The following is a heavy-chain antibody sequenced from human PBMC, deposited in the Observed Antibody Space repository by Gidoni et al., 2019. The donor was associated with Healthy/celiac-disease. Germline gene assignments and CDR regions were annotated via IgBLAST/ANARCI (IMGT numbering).Heavy chain of an antibody. J-gene: IGHJ5*02. CDR1: GYSFTSYW. CDR2: IYPGDSDT. D-gene: IGHD2-15*01. Sequence: EVQLVQSGEEVKKPGESLKISCKGSGYSFTSYWIGWVRQMPGKGLEWMWIIYPGDSDTRYSPSFQGQVTISADKSISTAYLQWSSLKASDTAMYYCARNPYCSGGSCWEGWFDPWGQGTLVTVSS. V-gene: IGHV5-51*01. CDR3: ARNPYCSGGSCWEGWFDP.